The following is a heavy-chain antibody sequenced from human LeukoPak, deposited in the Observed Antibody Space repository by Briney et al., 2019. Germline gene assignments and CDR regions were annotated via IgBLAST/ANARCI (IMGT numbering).Heavy chain of an antibody. CDR3: AREIRAYSSDFLYSRLRDLDYGLDV. Sequence: GASVKVSCKASGYTFNNYQIHWVRQAPGQGLEWMGWLNPDGGATKTSQQFQGRVNMTSDTSSSTAYMELRSLTSDDTALYSCAREIRAYSSDFLYSRLRDLDYGLDVWGQGTTVTVSS. J-gene: IGHJ6*02. CDR1: GYTFNNYQ. CDR2: LNPDGGAT. D-gene: IGHD5-18*01. V-gene: IGHV1-2*02.